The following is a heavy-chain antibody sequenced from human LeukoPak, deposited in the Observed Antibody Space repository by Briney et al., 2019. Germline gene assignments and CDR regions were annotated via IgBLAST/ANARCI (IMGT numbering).Heavy chain of an antibody. CDR3: ARFLRDGYNYYYFDY. V-gene: IGHV1-2*02. J-gene: IGHJ4*02. CDR2: INPNSGGT. D-gene: IGHD5-24*01. CDR1: GYTFTGYY. Sequence: ASVKVSCKASGYTFTGYYMHWVRQAPGQGLEWMGWINPNSGGTNYAQKFQGRVTMIRDTSISTAYMELSRLRSDDTAVYYCARFLRDGYNYYYFDYWGQGTLVTVSS.